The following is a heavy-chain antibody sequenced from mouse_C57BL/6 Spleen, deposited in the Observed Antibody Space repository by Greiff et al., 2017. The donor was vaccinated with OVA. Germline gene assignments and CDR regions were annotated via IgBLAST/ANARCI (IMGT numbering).Heavy chain of an antibody. V-gene: IGHV1-15*01. CDR1: GYTFTDYE. Sequence: VQLQESGAELVRPGASVTLSCKASGYTFTDYEMHWVKQTPVHGLEWIGAIDPETGGTAYNQKFKGKAILTADKSSSTAYMELRSLTSEDSAVYYCTRRIYYGNFFDYWGQGTTLTVSS. J-gene: IGHJ2*01. CDR3: TRRIYYGNFFDY. CDR2: IDPETGGT. D-gene: IGHD2-1*01.